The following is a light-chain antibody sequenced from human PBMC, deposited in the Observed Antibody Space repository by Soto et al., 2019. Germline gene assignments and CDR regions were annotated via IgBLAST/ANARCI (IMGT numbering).Light chain of an antibody. Sequence: DIVLTQSPDSLAVSLGERATINCKSSQSVLYSSNNKNYLAWYQQKTGQPPKLLIYWASTRESCLPDRFSGSGYGTDFTLTISSLQAEDLAVYSCQQYYSTPRTFGEGTKVEIK. J-gene: IGKJ1*01. CDR3: QQYYSTPRT. V-gene: IGKV4-1*01. CDR1: QSVLYSSNNKNY. CDR2: WAS.